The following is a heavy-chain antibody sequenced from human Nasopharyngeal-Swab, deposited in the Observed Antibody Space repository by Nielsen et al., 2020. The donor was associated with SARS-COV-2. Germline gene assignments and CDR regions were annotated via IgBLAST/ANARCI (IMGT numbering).Heavy chain of an antibody. Sequence: WVRQAPGQGLEWMGRIDPNTGGTSSAQIFQGRVTMTRDTSISTAYMELSRLRSDDTAVYYCARDARYSSSWSYGYWGQGTLVTVSS. D-gene: IGHD6-13*01. V-gene: IGHV1-2*06. J-gene: IGHJ4*02. CDR2: IDPNTGGT. CDR3: ARDARYSSSWSYGY.